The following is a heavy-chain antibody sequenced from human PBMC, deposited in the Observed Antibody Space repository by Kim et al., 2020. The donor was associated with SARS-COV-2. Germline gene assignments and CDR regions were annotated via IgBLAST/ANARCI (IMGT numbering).Heavy chain of an antibody. CDR1: GGSISSYY. CDR3: ARDFRGIAVAGVFDY. Sequence: SETLSLTCTVSGGSISSYYWSWIRQPPGKGLEWIGYIYYSGSTNYNPSLKSRVTISVDTSKNQFSLKLSSVTAADTAVYYCARDFRGIAVAGVFDYWGQGTLVTVSS. V-gene: IGHV4-59*01. CDR2: IYYSGST. J-gene: IGHJ4*02. D-gene: IGHD6-19*01.